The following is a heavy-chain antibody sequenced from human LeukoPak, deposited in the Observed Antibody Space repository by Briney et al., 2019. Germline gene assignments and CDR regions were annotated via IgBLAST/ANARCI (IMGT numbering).Heavy chain of an antibody. Sequence: GESLEISCQGSGYSFTSYWIGWVLQMPGKGLGWMGIMYPGDSETKYSPSFQGQVTISADKSISTAYLQRSSLNASDTAMYYCARTGYHRGWYVGSFDYWGTGTMVTVSS. D-gene: IGHD6-19*01. CDR3: ARTGYHRGWYVGSFDY. CDR2: MYPGDSET. J-gene: IGHJ4*01. CDR1: GYSFTSYW. V-gene: IGHV5-51*01.